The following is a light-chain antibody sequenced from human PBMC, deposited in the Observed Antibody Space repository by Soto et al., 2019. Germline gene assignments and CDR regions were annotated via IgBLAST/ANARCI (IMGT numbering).Light chain of an antibody. V-gene: IGKV3-15*01. CDR2: GAS. Sequence: EIVMTQSPATLSVSPGERATLSCRASQNIHNNLAWFQQKPGQAPTFLIYGASTRATGIPARFSGSGSGTEFTLTISSLQSEDFAIYYCQQYNHWPRMLSFGGGTKVELK. CDR3: QQYNHWPRMLS. CDR1: QNIHNN. J-gene: IGKJ4*01.